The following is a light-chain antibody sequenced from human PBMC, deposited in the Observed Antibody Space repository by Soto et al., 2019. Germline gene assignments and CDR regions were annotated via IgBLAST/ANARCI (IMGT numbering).Light chain of an antibody. CDR2: DAS. CDR1: QGVSSS. CDR3: QQYNNWPPLT. J-gene: IGKJ4*01. Sequence: EIVMMQSPATLSVSPGDRATLSCRASQGVSSSLAWYQQIPGQAPRLLIYDASTRATGIPARFGGSGSGTEFTLTISSLQSEDFAVYYCQQYNNWPPLTFGGGTKVDIK. V-gene: IGKV3-15*01.